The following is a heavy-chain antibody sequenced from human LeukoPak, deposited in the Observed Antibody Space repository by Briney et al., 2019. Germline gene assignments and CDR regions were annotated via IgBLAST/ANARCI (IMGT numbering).Heavy chain of an antibody. Sequence: GGSLTLSCAASGFTFSSYSMNWVRQAPGKGLEWVSGISWNSGSIAYADSVKGRFTIPRDNAKNYLYLQMNSLRAEDTAVYYCAKSHGYSYGFDYWGQGTLVTVSS. J-gene: IGHJ4*02. V-gene: IGHV3-9*01. D-gene: IGHD5-18*01. CDR2: ISWNSGSI. CDR1: GFTFSSYS. CDR3: AKSHGYSYGFDY.